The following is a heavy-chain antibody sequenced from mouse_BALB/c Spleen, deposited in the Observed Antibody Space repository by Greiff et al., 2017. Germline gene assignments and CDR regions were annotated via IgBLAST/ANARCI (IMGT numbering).Heavy chain of an antibody. J-gene: IGHJ1*01. Sequence: EVQLQQSGPELVKPGASVKISCKASGYTFTDYNMHWVKQSHGKSLEWIGYIYPYNGGTGYNQKFKSKATLTVDNSSSTAYMELRSLTSEDSAVYYCARDTTVVGYFDVWGAGTTVTVSS. D-gene: IGHD1-1*01. V-gene: IGHV1S29*02. CDR3: ARDTTVVGYFDV. CDR2: IYPYNGGT. CDR1: GYTFTDYN.